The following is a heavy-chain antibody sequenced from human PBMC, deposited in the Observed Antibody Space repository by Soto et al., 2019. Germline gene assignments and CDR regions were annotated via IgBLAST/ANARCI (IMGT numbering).Heavy chain of an antibody. V-gene: IGHV3-74*01. D-gene: IGHD4-17*01. Sequence: GGSLRLSCAASGFTFSSYWMHWVRQAPGKGLVWVSRINSDGSSTSYADSVKGRFTISRDNAKNTLYLQMNSLRAEDTAVYYCSRGGKHYYGDYFKKFYHYYMDVWGKGTTVTVSS. CDR2: INSDGSST. J-gene: IGHJ6*03. CDR1: GFTFSSYW. CDR3: SRGGKHYYGDYFKKFYHYYMDV.